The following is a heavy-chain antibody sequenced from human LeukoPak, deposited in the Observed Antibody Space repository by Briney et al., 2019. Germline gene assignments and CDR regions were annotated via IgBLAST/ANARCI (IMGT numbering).Heavy chain of an antibody. CDR3: ARARRISSSWYYFDY. CDR1: GGSFSGYY. V-gene: IGHV4-34*01. CDR2: INHSGST. J-gene: IGHJ4*02. D-gene: IGHD6-13*01. Sequence: PPETLSLTCAVYGGSFSGYYWSWIRQPPGKGLEWIGEINHSGSTNYNPSLKSRVTISVDTSKNQFSLKLSSVTAADTAVYYCARARRISSSWYYFDYWGQGTLVTVSS.